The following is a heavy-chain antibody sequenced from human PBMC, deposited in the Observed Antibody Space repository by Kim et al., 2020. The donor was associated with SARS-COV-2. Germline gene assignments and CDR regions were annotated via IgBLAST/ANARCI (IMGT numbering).Heavy chain of an antibody. D-gene: IGHD5-12*01. CDR3: ARGLIGSGWLQYPQSRRSYFDY. CDR1: GGSFSGYY. CDR2: INHSGST. Sequence: SETLSLTCAVYGGSFSGYYWSWIRQPPGKGLEWIGEINHSGSTNYNPSLKSRVTISVDTSKNQFSLKLSSVTAADTAVYYCARGLIGSGWLQYPQSRRSYFDYWGQGTLVTVSS. V-gene: IGHV4-34*01. J-gene: IGHJ4*02.